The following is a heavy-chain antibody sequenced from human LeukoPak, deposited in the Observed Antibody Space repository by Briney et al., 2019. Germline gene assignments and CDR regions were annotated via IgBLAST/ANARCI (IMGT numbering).Heavy chain of an antibody. J-gene: IGHJ5*02. V-gene: IGHV4-39*07. CDR2: IYYSGST. D-gene: IGHD6-13*01. CDR3: AREPLTPSSWYRFDP. CDR1: GGSISSSSYY. Sequence: SETLSLTCTVSGGSISSSSYYWGWIRQPPGKGLEWIGSIYYSGSTYYNPSLKSRVTISVDKSKNQFSLKLSSVTAADTAVYYCAREPLTPSSWYRFDPWGQGTLVTVPS.